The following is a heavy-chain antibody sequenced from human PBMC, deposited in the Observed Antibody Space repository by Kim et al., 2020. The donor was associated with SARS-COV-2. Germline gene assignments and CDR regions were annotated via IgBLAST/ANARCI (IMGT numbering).Heavy chain of an antibody. V-gene: IGHV4-59*01. J-gene: IGHJ6*02. Sequence: SETLSLTCTVSGGSISSYYWSWIRQPPGKGLEWIGYIYYSGSTNYNPSLKSRVTISVDTSKNQFSLKLSSVTAADTAVYYCARDPAVAPSGMDVWGQGTT. CDR1: GGSISSYY. CDR3: ARDPAVAPSGMDV. D-gene: IGHD6-19*01. CDR2: IYYSGST.